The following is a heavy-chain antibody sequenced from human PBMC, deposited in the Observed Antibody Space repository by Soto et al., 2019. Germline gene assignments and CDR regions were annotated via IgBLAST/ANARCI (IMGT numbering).Heavy chain of an antibody. CDR1: GFKFSIYR. J-gene: IGHJ4*02. D-gene: IGHD6-19*01. CDR2: ITSDTRTI. CDR3: ARSVEGHFDY. V-gene: IGHV3-48*02. Sequence: EVQLEESGGDLVQRGGSLRLSCIASGFKFSIYRMNWVRRAPGKGLEWFAYITSDTRTIKYADSVQGRFTISRDNDKNLVYLQMNNLRDEDTAVYYCARSVEGHFDYWGQGTVVTVS.